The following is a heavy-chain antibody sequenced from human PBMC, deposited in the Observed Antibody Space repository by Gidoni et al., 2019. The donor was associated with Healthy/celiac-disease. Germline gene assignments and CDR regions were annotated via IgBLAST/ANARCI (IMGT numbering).Heavy chain of an antibody. Sequence: QVQLQESGPGLVKPSQTLSLTCTVSGGSISSGGYYWSWIRQHPGKGLEWIGYIYYSGSTYYNPSLKSRVTISVDTSKNQFSLKLSSVTAADTAVYYCARDANMVRGVSPGAFDYWGQGTLVTVSS. D-gene: IGHD3-10*01. V-gene: IGHV4-31*03. CDR1: GGSISSGGYY. J-gene: IGHJ4*02. CDR3: ARDANMVRGVSPGAFDY. CDR2: IYYSGST.